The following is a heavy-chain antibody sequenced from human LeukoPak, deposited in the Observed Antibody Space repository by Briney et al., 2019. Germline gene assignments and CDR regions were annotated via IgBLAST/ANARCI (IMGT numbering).Heavy chain of an antibody. V-gene: IGHV1-69*13. CDR1: GGTFSSYA. Sequence: ASVKVSCKASGGTFSSYAISWVRQAPGQGLEWMGGIIPIFGTANYAQKFQGRVTITADESTSTAYMELSSLRSEDTAVYYCARTRGNPWGSSGQYYFDYWGQGTLVTVSS. CDR3: ARTRGNPWGSSGQYYFDY. J-gene: IGHJ4*02. CDR2: IIPIFGTA. D-gene: IGHD3-22*01.